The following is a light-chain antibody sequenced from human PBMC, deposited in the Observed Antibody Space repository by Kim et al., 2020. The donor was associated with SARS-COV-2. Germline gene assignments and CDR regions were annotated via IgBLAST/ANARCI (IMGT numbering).Light chain of an antibody. Sequence: DIQMTQSPSSLSASVGDRVTITCRASQSISSYLNWYQQKPGKAPKLLIYAASSLQSGVPSTFSGSGSGTDFTLTISSLQPEHFATYYCQQCYTTPYTLGQGTTREI. V-gene: IGKV1-39*01. CDR3: QQCYTTPYT. CDR1: QSISSY. CDR2: AAS. J-gene: IGKJ2*01.